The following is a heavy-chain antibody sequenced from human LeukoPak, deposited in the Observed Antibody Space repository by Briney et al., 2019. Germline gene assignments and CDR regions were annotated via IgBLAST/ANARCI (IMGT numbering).Heavy chain of an antibody. CDR2: INQDGSEK. J-gene: IGHJ4*02. CDR3: ARSHESFASGSGDY. CDR1: RFTFSNYW. Sequence: GGSLRLSCAASRFTFSNYWMSWVRHAPGKGLERVANINQDGSEKYFVDSVRGRFSISRDNAKNSLYLQMNSLRAEDTAVYYCARSHESFASGSGDYWGQGTLVTVSS. D-gene: IGHD3-10*01. V-gene: IGHV3-7*05.